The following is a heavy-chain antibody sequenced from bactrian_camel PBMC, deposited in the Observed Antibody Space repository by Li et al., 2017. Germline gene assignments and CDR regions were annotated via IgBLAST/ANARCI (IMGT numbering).Heavy chain of an antibody. CDR3: AAEDQAPWDMGWICNYNS. D-gene: IGHD3*01. Sequence: SLSLSCAAAGAQYIYGSACMGWFRQAPGQERGAVAAFGFGGRITYADSVKGRFTLSKDNAKNTLYLRMDNLKPEDTALYTCAAEDQAPWDMGWICNYNSWGQGTQVTVS. CDR2: FGFGGRI. J-gene: IGHJ4*01. V-gene: IGHV3S53*01. CDR1: GAQYIYGSAC.